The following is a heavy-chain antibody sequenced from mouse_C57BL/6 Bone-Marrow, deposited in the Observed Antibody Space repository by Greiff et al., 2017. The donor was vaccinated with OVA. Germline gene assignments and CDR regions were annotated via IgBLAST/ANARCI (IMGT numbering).Heavy chain of an antibody. J-gene: IGHJ2*01. CDR2: IDPNSGGT. V-gene: IGHV1-72*01. CDR1: GYTFTSYW. CDR3: ACMRGYYFDY. Sequence: QVQLQQPGAELVKPGASVKLSCKASGYTFTSYWMYWVKQRPGRGLEWIGRIDPNSGGTKYNEKFKSQATLTVDKPTTTVYLQLSSLPSEDTAVYYCACMRGYYFDYWGQGTTLTVSS.